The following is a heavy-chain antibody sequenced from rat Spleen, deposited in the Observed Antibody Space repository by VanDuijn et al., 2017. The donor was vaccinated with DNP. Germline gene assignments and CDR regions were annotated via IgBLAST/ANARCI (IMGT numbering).Heavy chain of an antibody. CDR1: GITFSDHN. CDR3: ATLPGYFSGTHNWFAY. J-gene: IGHJ3*01. V-gene: IGHV5S10*01. D-gene: IGHD1-1*01. CDR2: IIYDGSRT. Sequence: EVQLVESGGGLIQPGRSLKLSCTVSGITFSDHNMAWVRQAPKKGLEWVATIIYDGSRTYYRNSVKGRFTISRDNAKTTLYLQMDGLRSEDTATYYCATLPGYFSGTHNWFAYWGQGTLVTVSS.